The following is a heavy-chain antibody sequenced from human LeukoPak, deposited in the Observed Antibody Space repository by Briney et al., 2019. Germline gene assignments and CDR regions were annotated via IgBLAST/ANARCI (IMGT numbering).Heavy chain of an antibody. V-gene: IGHV3-20*01. CDR2: INRNGGAT. D-gene: IGHD2/OR15-2a*01. Sequence: TGGSLRLSCAASGFTFDDYGMSWVRQAPGKGLEWVSGINRNGGATNYADSAKGRFTISRDNAKNSLYLQMNSLRAEDTTLYHCARGNSNFNYWGQATLVTVSS. CDR1: GFTFDDYG. CDR3: ARGNSNFNY. J-gene: IGHJ4*02.